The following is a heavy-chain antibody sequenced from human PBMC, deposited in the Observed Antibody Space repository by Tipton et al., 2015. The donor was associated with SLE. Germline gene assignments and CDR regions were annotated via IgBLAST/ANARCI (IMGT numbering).Heavy chain of an antibody. D-gene: IGHD4-23*01. V-gene: IGHV1-8*01. Sequence: QLVQSGAEVQKPGASVKVSCKASGYAFSSYDINWVRQASGQGLEWMGWMNPKSGNTGFAQKFQGRVTMTRNNAITTAYMELSSLRSEDTAIYYCTRRCGKGFAYWGQGPLITVSS. CDR1: GYAFSSYD. J-gene: IGHJ4*02. CDR3: TRRCGKGFAY. CDR2: MNPKSGNT.